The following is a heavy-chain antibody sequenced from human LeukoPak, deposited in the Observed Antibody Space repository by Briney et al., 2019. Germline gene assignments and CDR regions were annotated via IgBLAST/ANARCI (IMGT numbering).Heavy chain of an antibody. Sequence: PGGSLRLSCAASGFTFSSYAMSWVRQAPGKGLEWVSAISGSGGSTYYADSVKGRFTMSRDNPKNTLYLQMNSLRTEDTAVYYCARDAPYSGGCCAFDIWGQGTMVTVSS. CDR3: ARDAPYSGGCCAFDI. CDR2: ISGSGGST. D-gene: IGHD6-19*01. V-gene: IGHV3-23*01. J-gene: IGHJ3*02. CDR1: GFTFSSYA.